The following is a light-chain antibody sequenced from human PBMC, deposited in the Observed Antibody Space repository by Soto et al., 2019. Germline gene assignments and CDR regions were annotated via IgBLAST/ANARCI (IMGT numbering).Light chain of an antibody. V-gene: IGKV3-20*01. CDR1: QSVDKSY. J-gene: IGKJ1*01. Sequence: ENVLTQSPGTLSLSPGERATLSCRASQSVDKSYVAWYQQRPGQAPRRLIYRASIRATGIPDRISGSGSGTDFTLTISRLEAADFAVYYCQQYGSSPWTFGQGTKVEVK. CDR3: QQYGSSPWT. CDR2: RAS.